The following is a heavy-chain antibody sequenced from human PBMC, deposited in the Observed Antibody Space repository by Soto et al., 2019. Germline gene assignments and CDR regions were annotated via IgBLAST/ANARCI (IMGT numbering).Heavy chain of an antibody. Sequence: GGSLRLSCAASGFTFSSYAMHWVRQAPGKGLEWVAVISYDGSNKYYADSVKGRFTISRDNSKNTPYLQMNSLRAEDTAVYYCARDPRLFIPPVKEVYYDGMDVWGQGTTVTVSS. D-gene: IGHD2-21*01. CDR2: ISYDGSNK. CDR1: GFTFSSYA. V-gene: IGHV3-30-3*01. J-gene: IGHJ6*02. CDR3: ARDPRLFIPPVKEVYYDGMDV.